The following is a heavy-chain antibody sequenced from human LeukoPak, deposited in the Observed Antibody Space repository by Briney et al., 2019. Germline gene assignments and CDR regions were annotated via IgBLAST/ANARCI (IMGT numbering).Heavy chain of an antibody. CDR1: AYTFISYG. Sequence: ASVKVSCQASAYTFISYGINWVRQAPGQGLEWMGWISAYNGNTNYAQKLQGRVTMTTDTSTSTAYMELRSLSSDDTAVYYCARDSRSACSSNWNWFHPWGQGTLVTVSS. CDR2: ISAYNGNT. V-gene: IGHV1-18*01. CDR3: ARDSRSACSSNWNWFHP. J-gene: IGHJ5*02. D-gene: IGHD2-2*01.